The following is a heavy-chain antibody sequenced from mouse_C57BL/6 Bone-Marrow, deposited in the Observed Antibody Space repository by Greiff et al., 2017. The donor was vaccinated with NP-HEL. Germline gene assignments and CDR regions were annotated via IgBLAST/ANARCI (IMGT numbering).Heavy chain of an antibody. V-gene: IGHV5-4*03. CDR1: GFTFSSYA. CDR3: ARADYYGSSFDY. J-gene: IGHJ2*01. D-gene: IGHD1-1*01. Sequence: EVKLVESGGGLVKPGGSLKLSCAASGFTFSSYAMSWVRQTPEKRLEWVATISRDNAKNNLYLQMSHLKSEDTAMYYCARADYYGSSFDYWGQGTTLTVSS.